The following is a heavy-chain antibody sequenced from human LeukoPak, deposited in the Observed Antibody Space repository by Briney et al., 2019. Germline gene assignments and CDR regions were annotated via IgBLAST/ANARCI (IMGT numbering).Heavy chain of an antibody. CDR1: GGSISSYY. J-gene: IGHJ3*02. V-gene: IGHV4-59*12. Sequence: SETLSLTCTVSGGSISSYYWSWIRQPPGKGLEWIGYIYYSGSTNYNPSLKSRVTISVDTSKNQFSLKLSSVTAADTAVYYCAREVWSAFDIWGQGTMVTVFS. CDR3: AREVWSAFDI. D-gene: IGHD2-21*01. CDR2: IYYSGST.